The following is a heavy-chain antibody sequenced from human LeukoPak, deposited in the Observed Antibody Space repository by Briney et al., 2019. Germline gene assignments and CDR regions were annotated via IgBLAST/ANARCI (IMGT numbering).Heavy chain of an antibody. CDR3: ARDARSGSGSYYPYYYYYYMDV. CDR1: GGSISSYY. CDR2: IYYSGST. J-gene: IGHJ6*03. V-gene: IGHV4-59*01. D-gene: IGHD3-10*01. Sequence: SETLSLTCTVSGGSISSYYWSWIRQPPGKGLEWIGYIYYSGSTNYNPSLKSRVTISVDTSKNQFSLKLSSVTAADTAVYYCARDARSGSGSYYPYYYYYYMDVWGKGTTVSVSS.